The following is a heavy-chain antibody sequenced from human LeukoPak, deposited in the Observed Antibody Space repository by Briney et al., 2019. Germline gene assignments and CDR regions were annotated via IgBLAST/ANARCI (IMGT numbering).Heavy chain of an antibody. V-gene: IGHV1-8*01. D-gene: IGHD3-3*01. CDR1: GYTFTSYD. Sequence: ASVKVSCKASGYTFTSYDINWVRQATGQGLEWMGWMNPNSGNTGYAQKFQGRVTMTRNTSISTAYMELSSLRSEGTAVYYCARSSNYDFWSGYSNWFDPWGQGTLVTVSS. CDR2: MNPNSGNT. CDR3: ARSSNYDFWSGYSNWFDP. J-gene: IGHJ5*02.